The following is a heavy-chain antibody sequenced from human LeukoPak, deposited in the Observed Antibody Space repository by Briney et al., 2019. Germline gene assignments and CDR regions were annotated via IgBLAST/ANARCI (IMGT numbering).Heavy chain of an antibody. J-gene: IGHJ5*02. Sequence: NSSETLSLTCTVSGGSISSYYWSWIRQPPGKGLEWIGYIYYSGSTNYNPSLKSRVTISVDTSKNQFSLKLSSVTAADTAVYYCARGGVLWFGELQNWFDPWGQGTLVTVSS. CDR3: ARGGVLWFGELQNWFDP. D-gene: IGHD3-10*01. CDR1: GGSISSYY. V-gene: IGHV4-59*01. CDR2: IYYSGST.